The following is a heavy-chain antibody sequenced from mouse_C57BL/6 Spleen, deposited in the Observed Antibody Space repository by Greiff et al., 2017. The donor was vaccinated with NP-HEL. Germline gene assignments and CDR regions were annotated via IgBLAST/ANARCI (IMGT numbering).Heavy chain of an antibody. CDR2: IDPSDSET. D-gene: IGHD1-1*01. CDR1: GYTFTSYW. CDR3: ARYGSSYEYAMDY. Sequence: VKLQQPGAELVRPGSSVKLSCKASGYTFTSYWMHWVKQRPIQGLEWIGNIDPSDSETHYNQKFKDKATLTVDKSSSTAYMQLSSLTSEDSAVYYCARYGSSYEYAMDYWGQGTSVTVSS. J-gene: IGHJ4*01. V-gene: IGHV1-52*01.